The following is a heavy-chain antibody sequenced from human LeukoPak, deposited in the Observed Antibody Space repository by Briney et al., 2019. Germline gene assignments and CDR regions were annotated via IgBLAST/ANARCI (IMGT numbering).Heavy chain of an antibody. D-gene: IGHD3-3*01. CDR2: INPNSGGT. V-gene: IGHV1-2*02. CDR3: ARDQGNYDFWSGYNWFDP. CDR1: GYTFTGYY. Sequence: ASVKVSCKASGYTFTGYYMHWVRQAPGQGLEWMGWINPNSGGTNYAQKFQGRVTMTRDTSISTAYMELSRLRSDDTAAYYCARDQGNYDFWSGYNWFDPWGQGTLVTVSS. J-gene: IGHJ5*02.